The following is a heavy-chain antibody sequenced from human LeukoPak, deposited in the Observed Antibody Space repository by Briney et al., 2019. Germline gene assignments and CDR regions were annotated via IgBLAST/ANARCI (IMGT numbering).Heavy chain of an antibody. CDR2: IHHTGPT. J-gene: IGHJ6*02. V-gene: IGHV4-39*01. Sequence: SETLSPTCAVSGGSIINSIYHWGWIRQPPGEGLEWIGSIHHTGPTYYNPSLKSRLTISVDTSNNQFSLKLRSVTAADTAVYYCARHSGLAMANYYGMDAWGQGTTVTVSS. CDR3: ARHSGLAMANYYGMDA. D-gene: IGHD6-19*01. CDR1: GGSIINSIYH.